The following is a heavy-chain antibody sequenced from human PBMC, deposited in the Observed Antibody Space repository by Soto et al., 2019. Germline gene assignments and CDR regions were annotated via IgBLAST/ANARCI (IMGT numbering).Heavy chain of an antibody. V-gene: IGHV4-34*01. CDR3: ASQYMVRGVIGYYYYYGMDV. CDR2: INHSGST. CDR1: GGSFSGYY. J-gene: IGHJ6*02. D-gene: IGHD3-10*01. Sequence: LSLTCAVYGGSFSGYYWSWIRQPPGKGLEWIGEINHSGSTNYNPALKSRVTITVDTSKNQFSMKLSSVTAADTAVYYCASQYMVRGVIGYYYYYGMDVWGQGTTVTV.